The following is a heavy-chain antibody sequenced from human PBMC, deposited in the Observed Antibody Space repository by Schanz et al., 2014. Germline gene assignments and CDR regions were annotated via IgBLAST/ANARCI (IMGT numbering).Heavy chain of an antibody. Sequence: QVQLVQSGAEVKKPGSSMKVSCKASGGTFSTYVVVCVRQAPGQGLEWMGRIIPILGIATYAQKFQGRLTITADKSTSTAYMELSSLRSEDTAMYYCARDYYDSSGYYYCDYWGQGTLVTVSS. J-gene: IGHJ4*02. CDR2: IIPILGIA. CDR1: GGTFSTYV. CDR3: ARDYYDSSGYYYCDY. V-gene: IGHV1-69*04. D-gene: IGHD3-22*01.